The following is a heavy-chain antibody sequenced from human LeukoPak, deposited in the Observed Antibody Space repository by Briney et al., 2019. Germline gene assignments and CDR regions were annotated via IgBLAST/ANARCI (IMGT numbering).Heavy chain of an antibody. Sequence: GGSLRLSCAASGFTFSSYSMNWVRQAPGKGLEWVSSISSSSSYIYYADSVKGRFTISRDNAKNSLYLQMNSLRAEDTAVYYCASAWELRDAFDIWGQGTMVTVSS. V-gene: IGHV3-21*01. J-gene: IGHJ3*02. CDR1: GFTFSSYS. CDR3: ASAWELRDAFDI. CDR2: ISSSSSYI. D-gene: IGHD1-26*01.